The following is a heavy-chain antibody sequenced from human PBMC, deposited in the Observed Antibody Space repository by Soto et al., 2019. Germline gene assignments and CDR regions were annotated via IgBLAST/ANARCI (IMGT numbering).Heavy chain of an antibody. CDR2: ISYDGSNK. CDR1: GFPFLSDG. J-gene: IGHJ4*02. Sequence: SLILSCASSGFPFLSDGMHWVLQAPGEGLEWVAVISYDGSNKYYADSVTGRFTISRDDSKNTLYLQMNSLRAESTAVYYFAKIKEAGDGTFDERGQGTLVSLS. V-gene: IGHV3-30*18. CDR3: AKIKEAGDGTFDE.